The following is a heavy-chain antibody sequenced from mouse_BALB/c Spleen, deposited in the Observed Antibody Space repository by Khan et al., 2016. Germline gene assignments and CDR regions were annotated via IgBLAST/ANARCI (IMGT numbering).Heavy chain of an antibody. V-gene: IGHV14-3*02. CDR3: ASLLLRFHY. D-gene: IGHD1-1*01. CDR2: IDPANGNT. Sequence: IQLVQSGAELVKPGASVKLSCTASGFNIKDTYMHWVKQRPEQGLEWIGRIDPANGNTNYDPKFQGKATITADTSSNTAYLQLSSLTSEDTAVYYCASLLLRFHYWGQGTTLTVSS. CDR1: GFNIKDTY. J-gene: IGHJ2*01.